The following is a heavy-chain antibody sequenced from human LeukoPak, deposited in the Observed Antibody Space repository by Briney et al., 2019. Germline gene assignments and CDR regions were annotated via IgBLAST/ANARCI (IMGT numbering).Heavy chain of an antibody. D-gene: IGHD4-17*01. CDR1: GFTFDDYA. J-gene: IGHJ4*02. Sequence: PGGSLRLSCAASGFTFDDYAIHWVRQAPGKGLEWGSGFTWNTGSTAYADSVKGRFTISRDNAKNSLYLQMNRLRPEDTAVYYCAKDPNYRTTVTTFYYFDYWGQGTLVTVSS. CDR2: FTWNTGST. CDR3: AKDPNYRTTVTTFYYFDY. V-gene: IGHV3-9*01.